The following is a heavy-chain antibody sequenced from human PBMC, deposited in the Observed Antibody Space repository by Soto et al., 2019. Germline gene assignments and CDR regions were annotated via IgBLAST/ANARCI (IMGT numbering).Heavy chain of an antibody. V-gene: IGHV4-39*01. CDR1: GGSISGIIYY. Sequence: QLQLQESGPGLVKPSETLSLTCTVSGGSISGIIYYWGWIRQPPGKGLEWIGNIYYSGSTYYNPSLESRVTISVDTSKNQFSLKLNSMTAADTAVYYCASFYGDYVSYWGQGTLVTVSS. CDR2: IYYSGST. D-gene: IGHD4-17*01. CDR3: ASFYGDYVSY. J-gene: IGHJ4*02.